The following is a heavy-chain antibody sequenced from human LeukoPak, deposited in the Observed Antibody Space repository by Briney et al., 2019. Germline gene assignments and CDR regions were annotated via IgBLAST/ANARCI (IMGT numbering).Heavy chain of an antibody. CDR3: ARDGLRYFDWLI. Sequence: PGGCLRVSCAAPGYTFSSYGMRWVCQAPGKGLGWVAVIWYDGSNKYYADSVKGRFTISRDNSKNTLYLQMNSLRAEDTAVYYCARDGLRYFDWLIWGQGTMVTVSS. J-gene: IGHJ3*02. D-gene: IGHD3-9*01. V-gene: IGHV3-33*01. CDR1: GYTFSSYG. CDR2: IWYDGSNK.